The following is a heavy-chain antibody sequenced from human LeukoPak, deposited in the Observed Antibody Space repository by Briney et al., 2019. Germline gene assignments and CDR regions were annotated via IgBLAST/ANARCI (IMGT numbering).Heavy chain of an antibody. J-gene: IGHJ4*02. CDR2: IHTSGIT. V-gene: IGHV4-4*07. Sequence: SETLSLTCTVSGGSISSYYWSWIRQPAGKGLEWIGHIHTSGITNYNPSLNSRVTISVDTSKNQFSLKLSSVTAADTAVYYCARHTGYSSGWYEGYYFDYWGQGTLVTVSS. CDR1: GGSISSYY. CDR3: ARHTGYSSGWYEGYYFDY. D-gene: IGHD6-19*01.